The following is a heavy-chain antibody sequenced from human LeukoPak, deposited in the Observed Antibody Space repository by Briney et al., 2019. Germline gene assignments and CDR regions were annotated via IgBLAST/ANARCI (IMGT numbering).Heavy chain of an antibody. CDR2: FIPFLGIG. D-gene: IGHD6-19*01. CDR1: GGTFSTYA. Sequence: ASVKVSCKASGGTFSTYAISWVRQAPGQGLEWMGRFIPFLGIGNYAQKFQGRVTIIADKSTSTAYMDLSGLRFEDTAVYYCARDGSSSGLEQRRALDYWGQGTLVTVSS. CDR3: ARDGSSSGLEQRRALDY. V-gene: IGHV1-69*04. J-gene: IGHJ4*02.